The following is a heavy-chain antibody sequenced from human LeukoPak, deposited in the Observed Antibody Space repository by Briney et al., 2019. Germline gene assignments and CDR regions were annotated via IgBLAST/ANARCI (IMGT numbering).Heavy chain of an antibody. CDR3: ASYSVNYDILSGGGAFDV. CDR2: IIPIFGTA. J-gene: IGHJ3*01. Sequence: SVKIPSKASGGTFSSYAISWVRRAPGQGLEWRGGIIPIFGTANYSQKFQGRGTITTDESTSAAYMELSSLRSEDTAVYYCASYSVNYDILSGGGAFDVWGQGTRVTVSS. CDR1: GGTFSSYA. V-gene: IGHV1-69*05. D-gene: IGHD3-9*01.